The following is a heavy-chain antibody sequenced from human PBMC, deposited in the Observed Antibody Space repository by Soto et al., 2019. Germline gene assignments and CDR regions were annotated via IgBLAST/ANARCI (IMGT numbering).Heavy chain of an antibody. D-gene: IGHD3-22*01. V-gene: IGHV1-69*06. CDR2: IIPIFGTA. CDR1: GGTFSSYA. Sequence: SVKVSCKASGGTFSSYAISWVRQAPGQGLEWMGGIIPIFGTANYAQKFQGRVTITADKSTSTAYMELSSLRSEDTAVYYCASHDDSSGYLAVSWGQGTLVTVSS. J-gene: IGHJ5*02. CDR3: ASHDDSSGYLAVS.